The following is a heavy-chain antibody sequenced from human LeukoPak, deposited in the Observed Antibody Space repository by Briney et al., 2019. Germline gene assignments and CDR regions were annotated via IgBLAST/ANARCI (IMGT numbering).Heavy chain of an antibody. J-gene: IGHJ3*02. D-gene: IGHD1-26*01. Sequence: GGSLRLSCAASGFTFSSYGMHWVRQAPGKGLEWVAVIWYDGSNKYCADSVKGRFTISRDNSKNTLYLQMNSPRAEDTAVYYCARTSASDAFDIWGQGTMVTVSS. V-gene: IGHV3-33*01. CDR2: IWYDGSNK. CDR3: ARTSASDAFDI. CDR1: GFTFSSYG.